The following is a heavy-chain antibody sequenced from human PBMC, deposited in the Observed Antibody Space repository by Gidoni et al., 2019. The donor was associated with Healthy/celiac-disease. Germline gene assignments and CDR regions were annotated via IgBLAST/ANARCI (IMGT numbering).Heavy chain of an antibody. CDR3: ARELGYCSSTSCYENWFDP. V-gene: IGHV4-4*07. D-gene: IGHD2-2*01. J-gene: IGHJ5*02. CDR1: GGSISRYY. Sequence: QVQLQESGPGLVKPSETLSLTCTVSGGSISRYYWSWIRQPAGKGLEWIGRIYTSGSTNYNPSLKSRVTMSVDTSKNQFSLKLSSVTAADTAVYYCARELGYCSSTSCYENWFDPWGQGTLVTVSS. CDR2: IYTSGST.